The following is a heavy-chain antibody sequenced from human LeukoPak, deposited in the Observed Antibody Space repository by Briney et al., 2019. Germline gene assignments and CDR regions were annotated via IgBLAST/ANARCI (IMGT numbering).Heavy chain of an antibody. CDR3: SRHPLAAYSSGWVDY. V-gene: IGHV4-39*01. J-gene: IGHJ4*02. D-gene: IGHD6-19*01. CDR1: GGSTSSSSYY. Sequence: SETLSLTCTVSGGSTSSSSYYWGWIRQPPGKGLEWIGSIYYSGSTYQNPSLKSRVTISIDTSKNQFSLKLRSVTAADTAVYYCSRHPLAAYSSGWVDYWGQGTLVTVSS. CDR2: IYYSGST.